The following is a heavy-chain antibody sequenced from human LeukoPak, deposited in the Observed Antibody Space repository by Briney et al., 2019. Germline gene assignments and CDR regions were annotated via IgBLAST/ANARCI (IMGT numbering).Heavy chain of an antibody. Sequence: KPSETLSLTCAVYGGSFRGYYWSWIRQPPGKGREWIGEINHSGSTNYNPSLKSRVTISVDTSKNQFSLKLSSVTAADTAVYYCARCSSSWYSYNWFDPWGQGTLVTVSS. V-gene: IGHV4-34*01. CDR3: ARCSSSWYSYNWFDP. CDR2: INHSGST. D-gene: IGHD6-13*01. CDR1: GGSFRGYY. J-gene: IGHJ5*02.